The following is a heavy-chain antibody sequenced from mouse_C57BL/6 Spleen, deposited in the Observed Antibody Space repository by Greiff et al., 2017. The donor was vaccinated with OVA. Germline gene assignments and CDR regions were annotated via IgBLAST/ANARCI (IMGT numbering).Heavy chain of an antibody. CDR2: IYPGDGDT. CDR1: GYAFSSYW. J-gene: IGHJ2*01. D-gene: IGHD2-1*01. CDR3: ARMGEDGNYYFDY. Sequence: QVQLQQSGAELVKPGASVKISCKASGYAFSSYWMNWVKQRPGKGLAWIGQIYPGDGDTNYNGKFKGKATLTADKSSSTAYMQLSSLTSEDSAVYFCARMGEDGNYYFDYWGQGTTLTVSS. V-gene: IGHV1-80*01.